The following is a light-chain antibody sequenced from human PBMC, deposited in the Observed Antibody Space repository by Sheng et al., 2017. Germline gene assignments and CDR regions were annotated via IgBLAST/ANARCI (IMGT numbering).Light chain of an antibody. J-gene: IGLJ2*01. CDR2: QDN. CDR1: KLGDKY. V-gene: IGLV3-1*01. Sequence: SYELTQPPSVSVSPGQTASITCSGEKLGDKYACWYQQKPGQSPVLVIYQDNNRPSGIPERFSGSNSGNTATLTISGTQAMDEADYYCQTWDSNNVVFGGGTKLTVL. CDR3: QTWDSNNVV.